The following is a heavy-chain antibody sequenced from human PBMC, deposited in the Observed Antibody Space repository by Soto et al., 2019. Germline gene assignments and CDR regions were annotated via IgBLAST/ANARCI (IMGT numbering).Heavy chain of an antibody. CDR2: IHSDGSST. Sequence: EVRLVESEGGLVQPGGSLSLSCAASGFTFSYYWMPWVRQAPGQGLLWVSRIHSDGSSTTYADSVKGRFTISRDNAKNTVSLQMNSLRVEDTDLYFCARGDRGAFDLWGQGTMVTVSS. CDR1: GFTFSYYW. V-gene: IGHV3-74*01. CDR3: ARGDRGAFDL. J-gene: IGHJ3*01. D-gene: IGHD2-21*02.